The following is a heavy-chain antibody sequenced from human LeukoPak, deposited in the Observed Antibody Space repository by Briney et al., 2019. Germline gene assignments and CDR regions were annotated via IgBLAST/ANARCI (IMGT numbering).Heavy chain of an antibody. J-gene: IGHJ4*02. Sequence: GRSLRLSCSASGFVFSIYTMYWVRQAPGKGPEYVSTISGSGNGGSIYYADSVKGRFTISRDDSKSILYLQMNDLRSEDTAVYYCVKDFGRVRGTPDSWGQGTLVTVSS. CDR2: ISGSGNGGSI. CDR3: VKDFGRVRGTPDS. D-gene: IGHD3-16*01. V-gene: IGHV3-64D*06. CDR1: GFVFSIYT.